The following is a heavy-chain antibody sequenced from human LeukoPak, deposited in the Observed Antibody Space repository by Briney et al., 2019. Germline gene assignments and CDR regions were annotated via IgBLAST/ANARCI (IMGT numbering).Heavy chain of an antibody. J-gene: IGHJ4*02. CDR1: GFAFRNYY. CDR2: ISNSGTII. D-gene: IGHD6-19*01. Sequence: PGGSLRLSCAASGFAFRNYYMDWVRQAPGKGLEWVAYISNSGTIIYYAESVKGRFTIPRDNAKNSLYLQMNSLRAEDTALYYWARDLAMAGGDLAYWGQGTLVTVSS. CDR3: ARDLAMAGGDLAY. V-gene: IGHV3-11*01.